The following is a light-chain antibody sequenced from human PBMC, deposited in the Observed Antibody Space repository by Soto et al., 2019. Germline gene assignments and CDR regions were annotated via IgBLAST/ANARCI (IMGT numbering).Light chain of an antibody. Sequence: DIQRAQSPSWLSASVGDRLTITCQASQDISNYLNWYQQKPGKAPKLLIYDASNLETGVPSRFSGSGSGTDFTFTISSLQPEDIATYYCQQYDNLPLTFGGGTKVDI. J-gene: IGKJ4*01. CDR2: DAS. V-gene: IGKV1-33*01. CDR1: QDISNY. CDR3: QQYDNLPLT.